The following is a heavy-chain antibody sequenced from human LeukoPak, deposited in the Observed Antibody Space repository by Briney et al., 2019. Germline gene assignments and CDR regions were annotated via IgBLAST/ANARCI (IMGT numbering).Heavy chain of an antibody. D-gene: IGHD3-10*01. J-gene: IGHJ6*03. CDR2: INTNTGNP. CDR3: ARSGGSGSYYARYYYYYMDV. V-gene: IGHV7-4-1*02. Sequence: GASVKVSCKASGYTFTSYAINWVRQAPGQGPEWMGWINTNTGNPTYVQGFTGRFVFSLDTSVSSAYLQISSLKAEDTAVYYCARSGGSGSYYARYYYYYMDVWGKGTTVTVSS. CDR1: GYTFTSYA.